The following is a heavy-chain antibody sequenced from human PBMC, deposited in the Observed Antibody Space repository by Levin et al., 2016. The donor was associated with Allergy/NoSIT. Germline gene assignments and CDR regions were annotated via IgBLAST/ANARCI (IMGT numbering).Heavy chain of an antibody. J-gene: IGHJ3*02. CDR1: GFTFRTYG. Sequence: GESLKISCAASGFTFRTYGMNWVRQAPGKGLEWLSYISSSSSPIYYADSLKGRFTISRDNAKNSLYLQMNSLRDEDTAVYYCARFVGYCGGRHCSDAFDMWGQGTMVTVSS. D-gene: IGHD2-15*01. CDR3: ARFVGYCGGRHCSDAFDM. V-gene: IGHV3-48*02. CDR2: ISSSSSPI.